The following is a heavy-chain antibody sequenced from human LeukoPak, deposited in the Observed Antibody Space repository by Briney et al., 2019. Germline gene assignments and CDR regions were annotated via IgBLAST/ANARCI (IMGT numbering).Heavy chain of an antibody. CDR2: ISSTGGTT. CDR3: AKSWNYYDSSGDDALDI. J-gene: IGHJ3*02. D-gene: IGHD3-22*01. V-gene: IGHV3-23*01. CDR1: GITFSSYG. Sequence: GGSLRLSCAASGITFSSYGMSWVRQAPGKGLEWVSSISSTGGTTYYADSVKGRFTISRDNSKNTLYLQMNSLRAEDTAIYYCAKSWNYYDSSGDDALDIWGQGTMVTVSS.